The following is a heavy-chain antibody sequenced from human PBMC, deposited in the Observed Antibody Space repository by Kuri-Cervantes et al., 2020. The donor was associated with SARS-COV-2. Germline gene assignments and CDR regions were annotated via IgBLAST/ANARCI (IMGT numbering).Heavy chain of an antibody. V-gene: IGHV3-21*01. Sequence: GESLKISCAASGFTLSNYAMTWIRQAPGKGLEWVASIDSSSYYIYHADSVKGRLTISRDNAKTSVYLQMNSLKVEDTAVYYCAREEGGELGEAFDYWGQGALVTVSS. J-gene: IGHJ4*02. CDR2: IDSSSYYI. CDR3: AREEGGELGEAFDY. D-gene: IGHD7-27*01. CDR1: GFTLSNYA.